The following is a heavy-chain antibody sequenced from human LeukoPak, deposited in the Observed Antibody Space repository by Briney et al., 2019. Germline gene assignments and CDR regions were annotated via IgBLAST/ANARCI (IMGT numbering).Heavy chain of an antibody. J-gene: IGHJ4*02. Sequence: GGSLRLSCAASAFAVSDNYMDWVRQAPGKGLEWVSLIYSGGGTDYADSVKDRFTISRDSSKNTLYLQMNSLRVEDTAVYYCATNSDLGYGGQGTLVTVSA. D-gene: IGHD3-9*01. CDR3: ATNSDLGY. CDR2: IYSGGGT. CDR1: AFAVSDNY. V-gene: IGHV3-66*01.